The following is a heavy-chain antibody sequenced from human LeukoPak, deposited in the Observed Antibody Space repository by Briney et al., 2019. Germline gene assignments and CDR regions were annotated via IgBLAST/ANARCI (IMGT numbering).Heavy chain of an antibody. CDR3: VRGPSGGPTDY. CDR2: IWTAGSA. Sequence: GGSLRLSCAASGFIVSGYYMSWVRQAPGKGLEWVSVIWTAGSANYADSVNGRFTVSRDHSKNTVYLQMNSLGADDTALYYCVRGPSGGPTDYWGQGTLVTVSS. J-gene: IGHJ4*02. CDR1: GFIVSGYY. V-gene: IGHV3-66*01. D-gene: IGHD3-10*01.